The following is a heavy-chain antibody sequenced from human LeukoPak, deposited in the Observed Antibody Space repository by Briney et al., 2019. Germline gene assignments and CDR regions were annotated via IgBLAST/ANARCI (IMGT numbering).Heavy chain of an antibody. Sequence: ASVKVSCKASGYTFTSNYMHWVRQAPGQGLEWMGVISPSGSSTSYAQKFQGRVTMTRDTSTNTVYMDLSSLRSEDTAVYYCARAPITMVRGPYGYWGQGTLVTVSS. J-gene: IGHJ4*02. V-gene: IGHV1-46*01. D-gene: IGHD3-10*01. CDR3: ARAPITMVRGPYGY. CDR1: GYTFTSNY. CDR2: ISPSGSST.